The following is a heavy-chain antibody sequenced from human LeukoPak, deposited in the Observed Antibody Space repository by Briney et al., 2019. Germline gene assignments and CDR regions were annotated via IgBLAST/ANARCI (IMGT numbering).Heavy chain of an antibody. J-gene: IGHJ4*02. CDR1: GGSISSYY. V-gene: IGHV4-59*01. CDR3: ARDQPGGDYFDY. D-gene: IGHD1-14*01. CDR2: IYYSGST. Sequence: SETLSLTCTVSGGSISSYYWSWIRQPPGEGLEWIGYIYYSGSTNYNPSLKSRVTISVDTSKNQFSLKLSSVTAADTAVYYCARDQPGGDYFDYWGQGTLVTVSS.